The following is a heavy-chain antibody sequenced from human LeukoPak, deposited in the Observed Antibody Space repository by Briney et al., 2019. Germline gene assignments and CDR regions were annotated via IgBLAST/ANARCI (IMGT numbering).Heavy chain of an antibody. CDR3: ARDLNIFGVVSYYFDY. CDR2: INPNSGGT. V-gene: IGHV1-2*02. D-gene: IGHD3-3*02. J-gene: IGHJ4*02. Sequence: ASVKVSCKASGYTFTGYYMHWVRQAPGQGLEWMGWINPNSGGTNYAQKFQGRVTMTRDTSISTAYKELSRLRSDDTAVYYCARDLNIFGVVSYYFDYWGQGTLVTVSS. CDR1: GYTFTGYY.